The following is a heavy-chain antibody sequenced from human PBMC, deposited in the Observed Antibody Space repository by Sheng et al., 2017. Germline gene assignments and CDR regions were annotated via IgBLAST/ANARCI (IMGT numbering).Heavy chain of an antibody. J-gene: IGHJ6*02. V-gene: IGHV3-30*03. CDR3: ARDRVGSYYGMDV. CDR2: MSHDGGNK. CDR1: GFTFSSYG. D-gene: IGHD1-26*01. Sequence: VQLLESGGGLVQPGGSLTVSCAASGFTFSSYGMNWVRQAPGKGLEWVAVMSHDGGNKYYTESVKGRFTISRDNSKNMLYLQMNSLRAEDTAVYYCARDRVGSYYGMDVWGQGTTVTVSS.